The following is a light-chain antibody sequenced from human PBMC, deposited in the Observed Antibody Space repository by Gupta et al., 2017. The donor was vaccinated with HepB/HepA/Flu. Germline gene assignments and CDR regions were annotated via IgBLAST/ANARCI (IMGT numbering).Light chain of an antibody. CDR1: SGSVSTTYY. CDR2: STS. V-gene: IGLV8-61*01. J-gene: IGLJ2*01. CDR3: ALYLGSGISV. Sequence: QPVVTPEPSLSVSPGATVTLTCGLNSGSVSTTYYPSWFQQTPGQAPRTLIYSTSTRSSGVPDRFSGSIRGNKAALTITGAQADDESDYYCALYLGSGISVFGGGTKLTVL.